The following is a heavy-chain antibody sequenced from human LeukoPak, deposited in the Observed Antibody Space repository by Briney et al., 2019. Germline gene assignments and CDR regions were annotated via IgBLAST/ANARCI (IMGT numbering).Heavy chain of an antibody. CDR3: ARPRAGPTKGFDY. CDR1: GYSISSNNY. D-gene: IGHD2-8*01. CDR2: IYHTGIT. V-gene: IGHV4-38-2*01. Sequence: SETLSLTCAVSGYSISSNNYWGWIRQPPGKGLEWIGSIYHTGITYYNPSLKSRVTISVDTSKNQFSLKLSSVTTADTAVYYCARPRAGPTKGFDYWGRGTLVTVSS. J-gene: IGHJ4*02.